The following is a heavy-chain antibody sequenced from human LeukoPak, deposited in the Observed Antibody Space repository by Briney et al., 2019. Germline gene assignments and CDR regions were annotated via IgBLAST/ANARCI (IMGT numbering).Heavy chain of an antibody. CDR1: GFTFTGYG. CDR3: AKDGGSFGVDY. J-gene: IGHJ4*02. D-gene: IGHD1-26*01. V-gene: IGHV3-30*02. CDR2: IRYDGTNK. Sequence: GGSLRLSCAASGFTFTGYGMHWVRQAPGKGLEWVAFIRYDGTNKYYADSVKGRFTTSRDISKNTLSLQMNGLRPEDTAVYYCAKDGGSFGVDYWGQGTLVTVSS.